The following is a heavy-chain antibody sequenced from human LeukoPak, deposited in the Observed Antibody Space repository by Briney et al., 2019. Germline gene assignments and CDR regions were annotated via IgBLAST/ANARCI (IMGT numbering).Heavy chain of an antibody. CDR3: AKAGTTGIHHWFDP. CDR1: GYSISNDYY. J-gene: IGHJ5*02. CDR2: INHSGGS. V-gene: IGHV4-38-2*01. Sequence: SETLSLTCVVSGYSISNDYYWGWIRQPPGKGLEWIGNINHSGGSYYNPSLKSRVTILVDTSKNQFSLKLSSVTAADTAVYYCAKAGTTGIHHWFDPWGQG. D-gene: IGHD1-1*01.